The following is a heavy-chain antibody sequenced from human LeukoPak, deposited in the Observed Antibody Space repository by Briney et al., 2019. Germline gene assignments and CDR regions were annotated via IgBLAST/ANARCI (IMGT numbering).Heavy chain of an antibody. Sequence: SETLSLTCTVSGGSISSYYWSWIRQPAGKGLEWIGRIYTSGSTNYNPSLKSRVTMSVDTSKNQFSLKLSSVTAADTAVYYCARSPVSWYHYYYYMDVWGKGTTVTISS. CDR2: IYTSGST. D-gene: IGHD2-15*01. CDR3: ARSPVSWYHYYYYMDV. V-gene: IGHV4-4*07. CDR1: GGSISSYY. J-gene: IGHJ6*03.